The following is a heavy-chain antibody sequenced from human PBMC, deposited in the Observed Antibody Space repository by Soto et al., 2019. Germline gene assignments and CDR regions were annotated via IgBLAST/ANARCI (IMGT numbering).Heavy chain of an antibody. Sequence: LTCTVSGVSISGYYWSWFRQSPGKGLEWIGYIYYTGSASYSPSLRSRVTMSVDTSKNQFSLELNSVTAADTAVYYCARHYNSGTYPLDHWGHGTLVTVSS. CDR2: IYYTGSA. J-gene: IGHJ1*01. V-gene: IGHV4-59*08. D-gene: IGHD3-10*01. CDR1: GVSISGYY. CDR3: ARHYNSGTYPLDH.